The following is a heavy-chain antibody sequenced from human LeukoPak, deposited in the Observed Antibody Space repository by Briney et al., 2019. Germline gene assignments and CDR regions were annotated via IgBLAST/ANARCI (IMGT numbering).Heavy chain of an antibody. J-gene: IGHJ4*02. Sequence: SVKVSCKASGGTFSSYAISWVRQPPAQGLEWMGRIIPILGIANYAQKFQGRVTITADKSTSTAYMELSSLKSEDTAVYYCARDNSILEMATTLDYWGQGTLVTVSS. D-gene: IGHD5-24*01. V-gene: IGHV1-69*04. CDR2: IIPILGIA. CDR1: GGTFSSYA. CDR3: ARDNSILEMATTLDY.